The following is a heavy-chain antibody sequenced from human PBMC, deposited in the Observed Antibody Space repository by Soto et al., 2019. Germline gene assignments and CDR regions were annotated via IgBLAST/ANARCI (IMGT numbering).Heavy chain of an antibody. CDR2: IYYSGST. Sequence: PSETLSLTCTVSGGSISSSSYYWGWIRQPPGKGLEWIGSIYYSGSTYYNPSLKSRVTISVDTSKNQFSLKLSSVTAADTAVYYCARLGASYSSNFRYMDVWGKGTTVTVSS. CDR3: ARLGASYSSNFRYMDV. D-gene: IGHD6-13*01. V-gene: IGHV4-39*01. CDR1: GGSISSSSYY. J-gene: IGHJ6*03.